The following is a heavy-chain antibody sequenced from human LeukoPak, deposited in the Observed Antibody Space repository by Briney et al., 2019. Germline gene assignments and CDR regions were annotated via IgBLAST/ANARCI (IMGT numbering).Heavy chain of an antibody. CDR1: GFTFDDYA. V-gene: IGHV3-9*03. CDR2: ISWNSGNI. CDR3: AKAPYMGSAFDI. Sequence: GGSLRLSCAASGFTFDDYAMHWVRQAPGKGLEWVSGISWNSGNIGYADSVKGRFTISRDNAKNSLYLQMNSLRAEDMALYYCAKAPYMGSAFDIWGQGTMVTVSS. J-gene: IGHJ3*02. D-gene: IGHD1-26*01.